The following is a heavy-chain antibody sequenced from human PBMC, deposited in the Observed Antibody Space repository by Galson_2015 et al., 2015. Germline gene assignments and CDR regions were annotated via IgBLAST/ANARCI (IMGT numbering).Heavy chain of an antibody. CDR3: AGDSDRGDGGMDV. V-gene: IGHV3-66*02. J-gene: IGHJ6*02. D-gene: IGHD3-10*01. Sequence: SLRLSCAASGFRVISGYMTWVRQGPGKGLEWVSAIYSGGGTKYAGSVQGRFTISRDNFENTLFLQITDLRPEDTAIYYCAGDSDRGDGGMDVWGQGTTVIVSS. CDR1: GFRVISGY. CDR2: IYSGGGT.